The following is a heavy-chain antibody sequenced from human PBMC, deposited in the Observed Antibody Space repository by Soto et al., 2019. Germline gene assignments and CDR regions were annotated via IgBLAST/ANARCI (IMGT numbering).Heavy chain of an antibody. D-gene: IGHD3-9*01. CDR3: ARLSAPSYYDILTGYTTQGTYYFDY. Sequence: SETLSLTCTVSGGSISSYYWSWIRQPPGKGLEWMGYIYYSGSTNYNPSLKSRVTISVDTSKNQFSLKLSSVTAADTAVYYCARLSAPSYYDILTGYTTQGTYYFDYWGQGTLVTVSS. CDR1: GGSISSYY. J-gene: IGHJ4*02. CDR2: IYYSGST. V-gene: IGHV4-59*08.